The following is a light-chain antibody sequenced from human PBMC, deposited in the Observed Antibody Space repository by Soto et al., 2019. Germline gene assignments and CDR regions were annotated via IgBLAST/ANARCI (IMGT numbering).Light chain of an antibody. CDR3: QQYYNWPRT. Sequence: EIVMTQSPATLSVSPGERATLSCRASQSVSNNLAWYQQKPGQAPRLLIYGASTRATGIPARFSGSGSGTDFTLTISSLQSEDFAVYYCQQYYNWPRTFGQGTKVEIK. J-gene: IGKJ1*01. V-gene: IGKV3-15*01. CDR2: GAS. CDR1: QSVSNN.